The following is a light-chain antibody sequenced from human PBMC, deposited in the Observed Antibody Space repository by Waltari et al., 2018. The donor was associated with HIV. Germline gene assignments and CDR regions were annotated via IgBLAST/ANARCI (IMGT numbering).Light chain of an antibody. CDR2: EDS. CDR3: YSTDSSDWV. J-gene: IGLJ3*02. V-gene: IGLV3-10*01. CDR1: ALPTKY. Sequence: SYELTQPPSESVSPGPTARITCSGDALPTKYAYWYQQKSGQAPVLVIYEDSKRPSGIPERFSGSSSGTMATLTISGAQVEDEADYYCYSTDSSDWVFGGGTKLTVL.